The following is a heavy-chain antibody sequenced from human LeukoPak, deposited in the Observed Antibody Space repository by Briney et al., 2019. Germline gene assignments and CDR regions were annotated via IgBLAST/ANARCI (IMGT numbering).Heavy chain of an antibody. J-gene: IGHJ4*02. CDR2: ISSSSSYI. D-gene: IGHD3-22*01. V-gene: IGHV3-21*01. CDR3: ARAYDSSGYYSPYFDY. CDR1: GFTFSSYS. Sequence: GGSLRLSCAASGFTFSSYSMNWVRQAPGKGLEWVSSISSSSSYIYYADSVKGRFTISRDNAKNSLYLQMNSLRAEDTAVYYCARAYDSSGYYSPYFDYWGQGTLVTVSS.